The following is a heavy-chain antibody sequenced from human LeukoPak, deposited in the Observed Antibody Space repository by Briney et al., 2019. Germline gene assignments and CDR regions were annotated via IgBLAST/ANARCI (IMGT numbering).Heavy chain of an antibody. V-gene: IGHV3-23*01. CDR2: ISSSGSGGNT. J-gene: IGHJ4*02. Sequence: GGSLRLSCAASGVTLSSYAMSWARQAPGKGLEWVSGISSSGSGGNTYYADSVKGRFTIPRDNSKNTLYLQMNSLRAEDTAVYYCAKSNYYDSSGYLDYWGQGTLVTVSS. D-gene: IGHD3-22*01. CDR1: GVTLSSYA. CDR3: AKSNYYDSSGYLDY.